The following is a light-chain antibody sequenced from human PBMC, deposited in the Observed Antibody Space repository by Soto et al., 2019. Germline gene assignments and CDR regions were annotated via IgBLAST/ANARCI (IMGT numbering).Light chain of an antibody. Sequence: DIQMTQSPSTLSASVGDRVTITCRASQSISTWLAWYQQKPGKAPKLLIYDASSLEVGVPSGFSGSGSGTEFTLTISSLQPDDFATYYCQQYNTDPFTFGGGTKVDIK. V-gene: IGKV1-5*01. CDR1: QSISTW. CDR2: DAS. J-gene: IGKJ4*01. CDR3: QQYNTDPFT.